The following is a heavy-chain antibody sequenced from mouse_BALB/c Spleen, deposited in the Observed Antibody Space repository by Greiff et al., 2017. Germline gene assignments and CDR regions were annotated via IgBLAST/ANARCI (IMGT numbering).Heavy chain of an antibody. CDR3: AKEPYGYDVWYFDV. CDR1: GFSLTDYG. J-gene: IGHJ1*01. V-gene: IGHV2-6-5*01. Sequence: VMLVESGPGLVAPSQSLSITCTVSGFSLTDYGVSWIRQPPGKGLEWLGVIWGGGSTYYNSALKSRLSISKDNSKSQVFLKMNSLQTDDTAMYYCAKEPYGYDVWYFDVWGAGTTVTVSS. CDR2: IWGGGST. D-gene: IGHD2-2*01.